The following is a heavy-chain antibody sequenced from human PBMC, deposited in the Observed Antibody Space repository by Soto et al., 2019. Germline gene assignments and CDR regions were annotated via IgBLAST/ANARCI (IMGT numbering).Heavy chain of an antibody. CDR1: GDSISSDDYY. D-gene: IGHD2-15*01. J-gene: IGHJ4*02. CDR2: IYYSGST. V-gene: IGHV4-30-4*01. Sequence: QVQLQESGPGLVKPSQTLSLTCTVSGDSISSDDYYWSWIRQPPGKGLEWIGYIYYSGSTYYNPSLKSRGTISVDTSNNQFSLKLRSVTAADTAVYYCARTRTGGSRWDWGQGTLVMVSS. CDR3: ARTRTGGSRWD.